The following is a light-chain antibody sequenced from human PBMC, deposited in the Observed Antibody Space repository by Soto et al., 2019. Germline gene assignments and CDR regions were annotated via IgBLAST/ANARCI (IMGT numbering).Light chain of an antibody. J-gene: IGLJ2*01. CDR1: SSDVGGYNY. V-gene: IGLV2-8*01. CDR2: EVS. CDR3: SSYAGNRDVI. Sequence: HSVLTQPPSASGSPGQSVTISCTGSSSDVGGYNYVSWYQQHPGKAPKLMIYEVSKRPSGVPDRFSGSKSGNTASLTVSGLQAEDEADYYCSSYAGNRDVIFGGGTKLTVL.